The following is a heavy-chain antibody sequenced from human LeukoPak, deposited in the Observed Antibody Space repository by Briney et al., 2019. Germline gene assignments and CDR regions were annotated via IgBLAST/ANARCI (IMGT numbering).Heavy chain of an antibody. CDR2: IYYSGST. V-gene: IGHV4-39*01. Sequence: SETLSLTCTVSGGSISSSSYYWGWIRQPPGKGLEWIGNIYYSGSTYYNPSLKSRVTISVDTSKNQFSLKLTSVTAADTAVYYCAKRRSASSEFDPWGQGTLVTVPS. D-gene: IGHD6-6*01. CDR1: GGSISSSSYY. J-gene: IGHJ5*02. CDR3: AKRRSASSEFDP.